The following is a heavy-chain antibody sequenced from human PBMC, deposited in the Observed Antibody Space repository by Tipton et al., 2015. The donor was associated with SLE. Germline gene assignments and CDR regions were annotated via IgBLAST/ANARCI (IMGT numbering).Heavy chain of an antibody. D-gene: IGHD6-13*01. CDR3: ARAARRAAAGADAFDI. V-gene: IGHV1-3*01. Sequence: VQLVQSGAEVKKPGASVKVSCKASGYTFTSYAMHWVRQAPGQRLEWMGWINAGNGNTKYSQKFQGRVTITRDTSASTAYMELSSLRSEDTAMYYCARAARRAAAGADAFDIWGQGTMVTVSS. CDR2: INAGNGNT. J-gene: IGHJ3*02. CDR1: GYTFTSYA.